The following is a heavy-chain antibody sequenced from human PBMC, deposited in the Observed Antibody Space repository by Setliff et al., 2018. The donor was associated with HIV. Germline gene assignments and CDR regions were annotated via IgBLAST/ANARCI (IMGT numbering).Heavy chain of an antibody. V-gene: IGHV5-51*01. D-gene: IGHD3-3*01. CDR2: IYPYDSDT. CDR3: ARRPYYDSWSGHQAFDI. Sequence: PGESLKISCKGSGYSFTTYWIGWVRQMPGKGLEWMGIIYPYDSDTRYSPSFQGQVTISADKSISTAYVQWSGLKASDTAMYYCARRPYYDSWSGHQAFDIWGQGTMVTVSS. J-gene: IGHJ3*02. CDR1: GYSFTTYW.